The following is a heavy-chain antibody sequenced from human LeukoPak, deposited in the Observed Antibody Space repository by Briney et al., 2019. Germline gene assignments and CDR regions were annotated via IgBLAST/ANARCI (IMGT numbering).Heavy chain of an antibody. CDR3: ARSPSSGYYYYYYYMDV. D-gene: IGHD3-22*01. J-gene: IGHJ6*03. CDR1: GGSISSGGHY. Sequence: SETLSLTCTVSGGSISSGGHYWNWIRQPAGKGLEWIGRIYTSGSTNYNPSLNSRVTISVDKSKNQFSLKLSSVTAADTAVYYCARSPSSGYYYYYYYMDVWGKGTTVTISS. V-gene: IGHV4-61*02. CDR2: IYTSGST.